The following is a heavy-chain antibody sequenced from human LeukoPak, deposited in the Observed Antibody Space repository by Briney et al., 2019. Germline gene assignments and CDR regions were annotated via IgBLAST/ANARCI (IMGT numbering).Heavy chain of an antibody. J-gene: IGHJ3*02. CDR3: AKSNGYGLVDI. Sequence: PSETLSLTCAVYGGSFSGYYWSWIRQPPGKGLEWIGEINHSGSTNYNPSLKSRVTISVDTSRNQFSLKLNSVTAADTAVYYCAKSNGYGLVDIWGQGTMVTVSS. CDR1: GGSFSGYY. CDR2: INHSGST. V-gene: IGHV4-34*01. D-gene: IGHD3-10*01.